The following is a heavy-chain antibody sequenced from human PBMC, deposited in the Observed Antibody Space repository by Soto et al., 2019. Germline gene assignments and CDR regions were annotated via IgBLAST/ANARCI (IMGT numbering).Heavy chain of an antibody. CDR2: INAGNGDT. CDR3: ARDWTHYDSSGPGDY. Sequence: ASVKFSCKASGYTFTIYPMHWVRQAPGQGLEWMGWINAGNGDTKYSQKFQGRVTITRDTSASTAYMELSSLRSEDTAVYYCARDWTHYDSSGPGDYWGQGTLVTVS. CDR1: GYTFTIYP. D-gene: IGHD3-22*01. V-gene: IGHV1-3*01. J-gene: IGHJ4*02.